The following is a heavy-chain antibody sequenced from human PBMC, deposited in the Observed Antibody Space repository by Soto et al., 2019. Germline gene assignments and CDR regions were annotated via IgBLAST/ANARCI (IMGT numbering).Heavy chain of an antibody. J-gene: IGHJ3*01. V-gene: IGHV3-23*01. CDR3: ARLGFDAFDF. Sequence: EVQLLESGGGLAQPGGSLRPSCAASGFTFSSYAMSWVRQAPGKGLEWVSSISGTVGTTYYTDSVQGRFTFSRDNSKNTVHLQMNSLRAEDTAVYYCARLGFDAFDFWGQGTMVTVSS. CDR1: GFTFSSYA. CDR2: ISGTVGTT. D-gene: IGHD6-19*01.